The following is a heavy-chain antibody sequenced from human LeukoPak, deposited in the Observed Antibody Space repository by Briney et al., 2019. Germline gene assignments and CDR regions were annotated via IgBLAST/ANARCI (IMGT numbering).Heavy chain of an antibody. CDR2: INHSGST. V-gene: IGHV4-34*01. CDR3: ARGRYGIAAG. J-gene: IGHJ4*02. D-gene: IGHD6-13*01. Sequence: PSETLSLTCAVYGGSFSGYYWSWIRQPPGKGLEWIGEINHSGSTNYNPSLKSRVTISVDTSKNQFSLKLSSVTAADTAVYYCARGRYGIAAGWGQGTLVTVSS. CDR1: GGSFSGYY.